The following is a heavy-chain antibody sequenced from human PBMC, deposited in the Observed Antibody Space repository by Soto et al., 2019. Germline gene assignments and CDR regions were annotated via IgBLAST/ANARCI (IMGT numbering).Heavy chain of an antibody. J-gene: IGHJ6*02. CDR1: GFTFSSYG. Sequence: QVQLVESGGGVVQPGRSLRLSCAASGFTFSSYGMHWVRQAPGKGLEWVAVISYDGSNKYYADSVKGRFTISRDNSKNTLYLQMNSRRAEDTAVYYCASDYGDYQTDYYYGMDVWGQGTTVTVSS. CDR3: ASDYGDYQTDYYYGMDV. D-gene: IGHD4-17*01. V-gene: IGHV3-30*03. CDR2: ISYDGSNK.